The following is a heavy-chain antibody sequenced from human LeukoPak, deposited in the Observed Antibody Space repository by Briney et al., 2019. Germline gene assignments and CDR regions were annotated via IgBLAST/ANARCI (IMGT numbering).Heavy chain of an antibody. Sequence: GRSLRLSCAASGFTFSSYAMHWVRQAPGKGLEWVAVISYDGSNKYYADSVKGRFTISRDNSKNTLYLQMNSLRAGDTAVYYCASSLRYSSSWYNYWGQGTLVTVSS. V-gene: IGHV3-30*04. CDR2: ISYDGSNK. D-gene: IGHD6-13*01. CDR1: GFTFSSYA. J-gene: IGHJ4*02. CDR3: ASSLRYSSSWYNY.